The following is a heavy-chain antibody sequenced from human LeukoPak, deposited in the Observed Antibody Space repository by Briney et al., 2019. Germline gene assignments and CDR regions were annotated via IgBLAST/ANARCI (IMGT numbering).Heavy chain of an antibody. V-gene: IGHV3-66*01. CDR2: IYSGGST. J-gene: IGHJ4*02. D-gene: IGHD6-6*01. CDR1: GFTVSSNY. Sequence: GGSLRLSCAASGFTVSSNYMSWVRQAPGKGLEWVSVIYSGGSTYYADSVKGRFTISRDNSKNTLYLQMNSLRAEDTAVYYCARDALISSSFDYWGQGTLATVSS. CDR3: ARDALISSSFDY.